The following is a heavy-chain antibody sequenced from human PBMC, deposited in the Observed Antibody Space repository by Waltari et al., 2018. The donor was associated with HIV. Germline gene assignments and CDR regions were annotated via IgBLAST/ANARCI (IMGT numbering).Heavy chain of an antibody. Sequence: QVQLVPSGAEVKQPGSPVQVSCKASGGTFSSYASRWMHQAPGPSIEWMGGIIPIFGTANYAQKFQGRVTITADESTSTAYMELSSLRSEDTAVYYCARDHVEDIVVVPAANWFDPWGQGTLVTVSS. CDR2: IIPIFGTA. CDR1: GGTFSSYA. V-gene: IGHV1-69*12. J-gene: IGHJ5*02. CDR3: ARDHVEDIVVVPAANWFDP. D-gene: IGHD2-2*01.